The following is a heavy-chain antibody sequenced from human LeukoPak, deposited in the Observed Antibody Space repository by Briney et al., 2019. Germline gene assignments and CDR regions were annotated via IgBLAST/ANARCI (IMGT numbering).Heavy chain of an antibody. V-gene: IGHV1-69*13. D-gene: IGHD1-1*01. CDR3: ARGLAGNVYYYYYMDV. CDR1: GGTFSSYA. Sequence: GASVKVSCKASGGTFSSYAISWVRQAPGQGLEWMGGIIPIFGTANYAQKFQGRVTITADESTSTAYMELSSLRSEDTAVYYCARGLAGNVYYYYYMDVWGKGTTVTVSS. CDR2: IIPIFGTA. J-gene: IGHJ6*03.